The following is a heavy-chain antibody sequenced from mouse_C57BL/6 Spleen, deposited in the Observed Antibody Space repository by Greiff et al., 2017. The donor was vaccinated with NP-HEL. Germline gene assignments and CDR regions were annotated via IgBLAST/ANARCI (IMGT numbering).Heavy chain of an antibody. V-gene: IGHV1-26*01. CDR1: GYTFTDYY. CDR3: ASGTEGSMDY. J-gene: IGHJ4*01. D-gene: IGHD2-14*01. CDR2: INPNNGGT. Sequence: EVQLQQSGPELVKPGASVKISCKASGYTFTDYYMNWVKQSHGKSLEWIGDINPNNGGTSYNQKFKGKATLTVDKSSSTAYMELRSLTSEDSAVYYCASGTEGSMDYWGQGTSVTVSS.